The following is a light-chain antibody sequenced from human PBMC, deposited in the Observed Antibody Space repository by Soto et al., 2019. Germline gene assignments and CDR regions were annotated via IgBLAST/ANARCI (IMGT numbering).Light chain of an antibody. Sequence: QSMLTQPPSVSGAPGQRVTISCTGSSSNIGAGHDVHWYQHLPGTAPKLLIYGNSNRPSGVPDRFSGSKSGTSASLAITGLQAEDEAYYYCQSYDSSLSGSEVFGTGTKLTVL. CDR2: GNS. J-gene: IGLJ1*01. V-gene: IGLV1-40*01. CDR1: SSNIGAGHD. CDR3: QSYDSSLSGSEV.